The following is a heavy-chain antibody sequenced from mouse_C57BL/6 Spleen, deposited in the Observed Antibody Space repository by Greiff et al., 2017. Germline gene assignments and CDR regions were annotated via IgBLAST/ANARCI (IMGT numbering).Heavy chain of an antibody. CDR3: ARMTAQATYAMDY. CDR1: GYTFTDYN. V-gene: IGHV1-22*01. J-gene: IGHJ4*01. Sequence: EVQLQQSGPELVKPGASVKMSCKASGYTFTDYNMHWVKQSHGKSLEWIGYINPNNGGTSYNQKFKGKATLTVNKSSSTAYMELRSLTSEDSAVYYCARMTAQATYAMDYWGQGTSGTVSS. CDR2: INPNNGGT. D-gene: IGHD3-2*02.